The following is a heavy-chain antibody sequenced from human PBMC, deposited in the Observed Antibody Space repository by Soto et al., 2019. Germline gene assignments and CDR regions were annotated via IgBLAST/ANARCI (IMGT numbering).Heavy chain of an antibody. CDR2: ISGSGGST. CDR1: GFTFSSYA. D-gene: IGHD3-22*01. J-gene: IGHJ4*02. CDR3: AKDMYYYDSSALGYFDY. V-gene: IGHV3-23*01. Sequence: TGGSLRLSCAASGFTFSSYAMSWVRQAPGKGLEWVSAISGSGGSTYYADSVKGRFTISRDNSKNTLYLQMNSLRAEDTAVYYCAKDMYYYDSSALGYFDYWGQGTLVTVSS.